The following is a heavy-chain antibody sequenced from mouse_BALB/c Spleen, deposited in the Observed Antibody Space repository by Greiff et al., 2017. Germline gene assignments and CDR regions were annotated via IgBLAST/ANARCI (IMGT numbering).Heavy chain of an antibody. Sequence: VKLMESGPELVRPGVSVKISCKGSGYTFTDYAMHWVKQSHAKSLEWIGVISTYYGNTNYNQKFKGKATMTVDKSSSTAYMELARLTSEDSAIYYCARGTTVVATNFDVWGAGTTVTVSS. D-gene: IGHD1-1*01. V-gene: IGHV1-67*01. CDR1: GYTFTDYA. CDR3: ARGTTVVATNFDV. J-gene: IGHJ1*01. CDR2: ISTYYGNT.